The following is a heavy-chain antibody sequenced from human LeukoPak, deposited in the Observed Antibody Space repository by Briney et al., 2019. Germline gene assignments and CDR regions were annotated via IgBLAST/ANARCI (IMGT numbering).Heavy chain of an antibody. J-gene: IGHJ4*02. CDR1: GGTFSSYA. CDR2: IIPIFGTA. CDR3: ASLHGIAVAGTNFDY. Sequence: GASVKVSCKASGGTFSSYAISWVRQAPGQGPEWMGGIIPIFGTANYAQKFQGRVTITADESTSTAYMELSSLRSEDTAVYYCASLHGIAVAGTNFDYWGQGTLVTVSS. V-gene: IGHV1-69*13. D-gene: IGHD6-19*01.